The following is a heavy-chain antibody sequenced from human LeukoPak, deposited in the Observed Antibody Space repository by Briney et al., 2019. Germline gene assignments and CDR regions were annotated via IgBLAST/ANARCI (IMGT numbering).Heavy chain of an antibody. V-gene: IGHV4-59*01. D-gene: IGHD2-15*01. CDR2: IYYSGST. CDR3: ASQGYCSGGSCYSGNAFDI. Sequence: PSETLSLTCTVSGGSISSYYWSWIRQPPGKGLEWIGYIYYSGSTNYNPSLKSRVTISVDTSKNQFSLKLSSVTAADTAVHYCASQGYCSGGSCYSGNAFDIWGQGTMVTVSS. CDR1: GGSISSYY. J-gene: IGHJ3*02.